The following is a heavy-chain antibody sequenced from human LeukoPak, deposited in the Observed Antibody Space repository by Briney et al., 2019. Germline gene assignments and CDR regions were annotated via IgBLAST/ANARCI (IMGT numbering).Heavy chain of an antibody. J-gene: IGHJ6*02. D-gene: IGHD1-20*01. V-gene: IGHV4-30-4*01. Sequence: SETLSLTCTVSGGSISSGDYYWSWIRQPPGKGLEWIGYIYYSGSTYYNPSLKSRVTISVDTSKNQFSLKLSSVTAADTAVYYCARDPRYNWNPGGMDVWGQGTTVTVSS. CDR2: IYYSGST. CDR3: ARDPRYNWNPGGMDV. CDR1: GGSISSGDYY.